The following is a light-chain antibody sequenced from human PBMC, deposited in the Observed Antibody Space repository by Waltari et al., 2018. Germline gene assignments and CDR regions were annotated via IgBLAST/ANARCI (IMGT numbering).Light chain of an antibody. CDR1: QSLVHSDGDTY. CDR3: MQGTHWPPWT. Sequence: VVVTQSPLSLAVTLGQSASISCRSSQSLVHSDGDTYFHWFQQRPGQSPRRLIYKVSNRDSGVPDRFSGSGADTEFTLKISRVEAEDVGVYFCMQGTHWPPWTFGQGTKVEIK. J-gene: IGKJ1*01. CDR2: KVS. V-gene: IGKV2-30*02.